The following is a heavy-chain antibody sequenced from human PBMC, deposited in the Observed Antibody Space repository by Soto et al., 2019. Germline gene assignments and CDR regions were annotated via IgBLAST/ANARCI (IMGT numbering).Heavy chain of an antibody. V-gene: IGHV1-18*01. CDR3: ARDHYYYDSSGPDAFAI. J-gene: IGHJ3*02. CDR2: ISAYNGNT. D-gene: IGHD3-22*01. Sequence: ASVKVSCKASGYTFTSYGISWVRQAPGQGLEWMGWISAYNGNTNYAQKLQGRVTMTTDTSTSTAYMELRSLRSDDTAVYYCARDHYYYDSSGPDAFAIWGQGTMVTVSS. CDR1: GYTFTSYG.